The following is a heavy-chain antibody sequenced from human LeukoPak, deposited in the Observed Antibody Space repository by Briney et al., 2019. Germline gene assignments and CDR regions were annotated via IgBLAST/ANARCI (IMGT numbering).Heavy chain of an antibody. V-gene: IGHV1-18*01. CDR2: ISTYNKNT. Sequence: GASVKVSCKASGYTFTSYGISRVRQAPGQGLEWMGWISTYNKNTNYAQKLQGRVTMTTDTSTSTAYMELRSLRSDDTAVYYCARETGGDMATLKREFDYWGQGTLVTVSS. CDR1: GYTFTSYG. J-gene: IGHJ4*02. D-gene: IGHD5-24*01. CDR3: ARETGGDMATLKREFDY.